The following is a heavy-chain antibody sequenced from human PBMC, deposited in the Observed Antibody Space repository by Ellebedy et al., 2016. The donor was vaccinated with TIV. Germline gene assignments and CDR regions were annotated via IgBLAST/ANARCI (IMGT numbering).Heavy chain of an antibody. CDR3: AKDRTLGRREPTDFDY. V-gene: IGHV3-23*01. Sequence: GESLKISCAASGFTFSSYAMSWVRQAPGKGLEWVSAIRGSGGSTYYADSVKGRFTISRDISKNTLYLQMNSLRAEDTAVYYCAKDRTLGRREPTDFDYWGQGTLVTVSS. CDR2: IRGSGGST. J-gene: IGHJ4*02. D-gene: IGHD1-14*01. CDR1: GFTFSSYA.